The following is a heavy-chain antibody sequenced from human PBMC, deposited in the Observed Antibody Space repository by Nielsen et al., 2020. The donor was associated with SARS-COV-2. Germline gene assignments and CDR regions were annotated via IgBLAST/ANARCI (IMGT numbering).Heavy chain of an antibody. Sequence: GESLKISCAASGFTFNVYSMNWIRQAPGKGLEWISYISETGRVIFYADSVKGRLTISRDNTKNSPYLQINSLRDDDSAVYYCARDSRGGSYSSSWYFDLWGQGTLVTASS. J-gene: IGHJ4*02. CDR3: ARDSRGGSYSSSWYFDL. CDR1: GFTFNVYS. CDR2: ISETGRVI. D-gene: IGHD6-13*01. V-gene: IGHV3-48*02.